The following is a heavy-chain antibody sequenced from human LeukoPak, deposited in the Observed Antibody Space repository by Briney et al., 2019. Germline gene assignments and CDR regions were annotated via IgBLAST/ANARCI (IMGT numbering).Heavy chain of an antibody. CDR3: ARAGVHYYYMDV. V-gene: IGHV1-69*01. CDR1: GGTFSSYA. CDR2: IIPIFGTA. D-gene: IGHD3-3*01. Sequence: SVKVSCKASGGTFSSYAISWVRQAPGQGLEWMGGIIPIFGTANYAQKFQGRVTITADQSTSTAYMELSSLRSEDTAVYYCARAGVHYYYMDVWGKGTTVTVSS. J-gene: IGHJ6*03.